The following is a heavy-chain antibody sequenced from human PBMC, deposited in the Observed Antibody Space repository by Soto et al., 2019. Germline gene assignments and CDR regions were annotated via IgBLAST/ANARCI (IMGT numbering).Heavy chain of an antibody. Sequence: GESLKISCKGSGYSFAVHCITWVLQKPWKGLEWMGRIDPSDSQTYYSPSFRGHVTISVTKSITTVFLQWGSLRASDTAMYYCARQIYDSDTGPNFQYYFDSWGQGTPVTVSS. CDR2: IDPSDSQT. V-gene: IGHV5-10-1*01. D-gene: IGHD3-22*01. CDR3: ARQIYDSDTGPNFQYYFDS. J-gene: IGHJ4*02. CDR1: GYSFAVHC.